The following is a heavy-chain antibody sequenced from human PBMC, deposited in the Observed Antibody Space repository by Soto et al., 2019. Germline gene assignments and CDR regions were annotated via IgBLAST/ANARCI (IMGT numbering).Heavy chain of an antibody. J-gene: IGHJ6*02. D-gene: IGHD3-22*01. CDR3: ARQVVDYYDSSGPRMDV. V-gene: IGHV5-51*01. Sequence: PGESLKISCKGSGYSFTSYWIGWVRQMPGKGLEWMGIIYPGDSDTRYSPSFQGQVTISADKSISTAYLQWSSLKASDTAMYYCARQVVDYYDSSGPRMDVWGQGTTVTVSS. CDR1: GYSFTSYW. CDR2: IYPGDSDT.